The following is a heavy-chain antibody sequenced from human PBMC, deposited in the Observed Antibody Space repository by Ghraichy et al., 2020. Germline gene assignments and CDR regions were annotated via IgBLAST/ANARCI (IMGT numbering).Heavy chain of an antibody. D-gene: IGHD6-19*01. Sequence: GESLNISCKGSGYSFTSYWIGWVRQMPGKGLEWMGIIYPGDSDTRYSPSFQGQVTISADKSISTAYLQWSSLKASDTAMYYCARIAVAGPYYYYGMDVWGQGTTVTVSS. CDR1: GYSFTSYW. J-gene: IGHJ6*02. CDR3: ARIAVAGPYYYYGMDV. V-gene: IGHV5-51*01. CDR2: IYPGDSDT.